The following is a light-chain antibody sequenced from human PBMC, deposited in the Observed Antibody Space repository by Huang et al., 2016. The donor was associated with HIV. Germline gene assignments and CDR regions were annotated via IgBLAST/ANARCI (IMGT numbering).Light chain of an antibody. Sequence: EILMTQSPATLSVSPGERATLACRASPSVSSNLAWYQQKPGHAPRLLIHGAFTMATGIPVRFSGSGSGTEFTLTINSLQSEDFAVYFCQQYNIWPWTFGQGTKVEIK. CDR3: QQYNIWPWT. V-gene: IGKV3-15*01. J-gene: IGKJ1*01. CDR1: PSVSSN. CDR2: GAF.